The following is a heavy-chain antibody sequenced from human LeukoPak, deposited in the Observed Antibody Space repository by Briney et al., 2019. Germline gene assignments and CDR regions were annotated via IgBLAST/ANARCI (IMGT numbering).Heavy chain of an antibody. CDR1: GFTFSSYG. D-gene: IGHD3-9*01. CDR3: AKVLTGYYRLYDAFDI. Sequence: GGSLRLSCAASGFTFSSYGMHWVRQAPGKGPEWVAVISYDGSNKYYADSVKGRFTISRDNSKNTLYLQMNSLRAEDTAVYYCAKVLTGYYRLYDAFDIWGQGTMVTVSS. J-gene: IGHJ3*02. CDR2: ISYDGSNK. V-gene: IGHV3-30*18.